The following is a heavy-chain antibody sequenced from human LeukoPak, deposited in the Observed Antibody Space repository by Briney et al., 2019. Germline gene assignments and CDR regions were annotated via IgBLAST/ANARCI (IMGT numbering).Heavy chain of an antibody. J-gene: IGHJ6*03. CDR2: INPNSGGT. V-gene: IGHV1-2*02. CDR3: ARVSTTVTPHYYYYYMDV. Sequence: GASVKVSCKASGYTFTGYYMHWVRQAPGQGLEWMGWINPNSGGTNYAQKFQGRVTMTRDTSISTAYMELSRLRSDDTAVYYCARVSTTVTPHYYYYYMDVWGKGTTVTISS. CDR1: GYTFTGYY. D-gene: IGHD4-17*01.